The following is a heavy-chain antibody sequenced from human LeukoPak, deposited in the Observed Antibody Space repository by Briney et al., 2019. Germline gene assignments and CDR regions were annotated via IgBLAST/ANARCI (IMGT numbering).Heavy chain of an antibody. Sequence: ASVTVSCKASGGTFSSYAISWVRQAPGQGLEWMGVIIPIFGTANYAQKFQGRVTITTDESTSTAYMELSSMRSEDTAVYYCARDCGYCNSTSQWTWSDPWGQGTLVTVSS. V-gene: IGHV1-69*05. CDR3: ARDCGYCNSTSQWTWSDP. D-gene: IGHD2-2*03. CDR1: GGTFSSYA. CDR2: IIPIFGTA. J-gene: IGHJ5*02.